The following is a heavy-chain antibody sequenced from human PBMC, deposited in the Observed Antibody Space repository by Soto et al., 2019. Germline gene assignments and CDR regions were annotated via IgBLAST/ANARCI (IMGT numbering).Heavy chain of an antibody. CDR3: ARVPPMVRGVACFGDIAS. CDR2: IWFDGSKK. D-gene: IGHD3-10*01. Sequence: QVQLVESGGGVVQPGRSLRLSCAASGFTFSIYGMHWVRQAPGKGLEWVAVIWFDGSKKYYADSVKGRFTISRDNSKKKLYMQMNSLRVDDTAVYYCARVPPMVRGVACFGDIASWGQGTLVTVSS. V-gene: IGHV3-33*01. J-gene: IGHJ4*02. CDR1: GFTFSIYG.